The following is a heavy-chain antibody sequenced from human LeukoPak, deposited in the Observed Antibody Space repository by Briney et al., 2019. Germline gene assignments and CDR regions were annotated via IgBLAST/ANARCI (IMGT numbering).Heavy chain of an antibody. CDR2: IKQDGSEK. CDR3: ARDCGILRIDCSDALDI. Sequence: GGSLRLSCAASGFTFSSYWMHWVRQAPGKGLEWVANIKQDGSEKYYVDSVKGRFSISRDNTRNSLHLQMNSLRAEDTAVYYCARDCGILRIDCSDALDIWGQGTMVTVSS. D-gene: IGHD2-21*01. CDR1: GFTFSSYW. V-gene: IGHV3-7*03. J-gene: IGHJ3*02.